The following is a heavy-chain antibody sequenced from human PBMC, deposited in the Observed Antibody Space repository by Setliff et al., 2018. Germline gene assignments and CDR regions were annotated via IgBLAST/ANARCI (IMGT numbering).Heavy chain of an antibody. CDR2: IYRNGNT. Sequence: SETLSLTRSVSDFSINSGYYWGWIRQSPGEGLEWIGSIYRNGNTYYNPSLKSRVTISVDTSKNQLSLKLNSVTAADTAVYYCARQIDYGDFQYFDYWGQGTLVTVSS. CDR1: DFSINSGYY. J-gene: IGHJ4*02. V-gene: IGHV4-38-2*01. CDR3: ARQIDYGDFQYFDY. D-gene: IGHD4-17*01.